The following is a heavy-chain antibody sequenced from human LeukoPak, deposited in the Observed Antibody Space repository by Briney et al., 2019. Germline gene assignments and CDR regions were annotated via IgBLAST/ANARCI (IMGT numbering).Heavy chain of an antibody. J-gene: IGHJ4*02. CDR2: ISGSGGST. D-gene: IGHD3-3*01. CDR3: AKAPGWGFGVVILYYFDY. V-gene: IGHV3-23*01. Sequence: GRSLRLSCAASGFTFSSYAMSWVRQAPGKGLEWVSAISGSGGSTYYADSVKGRFTISRDNSKNTLYLQMNSLRAEDTAVYYCAKAPGWGFGVVILYYFDYWGQGTLVTVSS. CDR1: GFTFSSYA.